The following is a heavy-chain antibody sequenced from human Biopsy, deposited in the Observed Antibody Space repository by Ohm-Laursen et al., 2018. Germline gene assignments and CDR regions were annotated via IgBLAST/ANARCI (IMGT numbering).Heavy chain of an antibody. CDR3: AKDKGAHINYGDLYYFDS. V-gene: IGHV3-9*01. CDR2: IDWNRGSI. D-gene: IGHD3-10*01. J-gene: IGHJ4*02. CDR1: RFTFEDYA. Sequence: SLRLSCTASRFTFEDYAMHWVRLTPGKGLEWVSGIDWNRGSIAYGDSVKGRFTISRDNGKNFLYLQMSSLRVEDTALYFCAKDKGAHINYGDLYYFDSWGPGTMVTVSA.